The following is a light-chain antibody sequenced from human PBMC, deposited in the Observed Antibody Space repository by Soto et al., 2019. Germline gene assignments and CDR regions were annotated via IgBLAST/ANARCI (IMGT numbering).Light chain of an antibody. CDR1: RFVSNYY. CDR2: AAS. J-gene: IGKJ3*01. Sequence: DIVLTQSPGTLSLSPGDRATLSCRTSRFVSNYYVAWYQQRPGQAPRLLIYAASSRATDIPDRFSGSVSGTDFTLTIGRLEPEDFAIYYCQHYADSPPVFTFGPGTKVEI. CDR3: QHYADSPPVFT. V-gene: IGKV3-20*01.